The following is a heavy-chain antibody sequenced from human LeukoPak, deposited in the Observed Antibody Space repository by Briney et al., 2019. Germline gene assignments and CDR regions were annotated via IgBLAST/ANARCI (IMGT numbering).Heavy chain of an antibody. D-gene: IGHD1-20*01. J-gene: IGHJ4*02. V-gene: IGHV3-74*01. CDR1: GFTFSSYW. Sequence: TGGSLRLSCAASGFTFSSYWMHWVRQAPGKGLVWVSRINSDGSSTSYADSVKGRFTISRDNAKNTLYLQMNSLKTEDTAVYYCTTVYYDWNDVLDYWGQGTLVTVSS. CDR3: TTVYYDWNDVLDY. CDR2: INSDGSST.